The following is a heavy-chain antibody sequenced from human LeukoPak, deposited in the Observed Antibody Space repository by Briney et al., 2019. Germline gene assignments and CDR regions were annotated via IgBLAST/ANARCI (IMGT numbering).Heavy chain of an antibody. D-gene: IGHD6-6*01. CDR1: GGSFSGYY. CDR3: ATPVRPNSSSSLDY. Sequence: KPSETLSLTCAVYGGSFSGYYWSWIRQPPGKGLEWIGEINHSGSTNYNPSLKSRVTISVDTSKNQFSLKLSSVTAADTAVYYCATPVRPNSSSSLDYWGQGTLVTVSS. CDR2: INHSGST. V-gene: IGHV4-34*01. J-gene: IGHJ4*02.